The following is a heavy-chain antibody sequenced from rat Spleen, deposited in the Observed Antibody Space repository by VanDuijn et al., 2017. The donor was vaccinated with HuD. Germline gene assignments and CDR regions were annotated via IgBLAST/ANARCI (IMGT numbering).Heavy chain of an antibody. V-gene: IGHV5-22*01. CDR2: ISYEGSSP. CDR1: GFTFSDYY. J-gene: IGHJ4*01. D-gene: IGHD1-2*01. Sequence: EVQLVESGGGLVQPGRSLKLSCAASGFTFSDYYMAWVRQAPKKGLEWVASISYEGSSPYYGDSVKGRFTNSRHNAKSTLYLQMNSLRSEDTATEYCARPHSSLYVMDAWGQGASVTVSS. CDR3: ARPHSSLYVMDA.